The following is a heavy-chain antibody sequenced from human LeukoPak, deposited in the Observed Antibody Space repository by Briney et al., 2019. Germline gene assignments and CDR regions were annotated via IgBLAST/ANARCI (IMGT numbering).Heavy chain of an antibody. CDR2: INHSGST. CDR3: ARAGLYDYVWGSYRYSSRFDP. J-gene: IGHJ5*02. CDR1: GGSFSGYY. V-gene: IGHV4-34*01. D-gene: IGHD3-16*02. Sequence: SETLSLTCAVYGGSFSGYYWSWIRQPPGKGLEWIGEINHSGSTNYNPSLKSRVTISVDTSKNQFSLKLSSVTAADTAVYYCARAGLYDYVWGSYRYSSRFDPWGQGTLVTVSS.